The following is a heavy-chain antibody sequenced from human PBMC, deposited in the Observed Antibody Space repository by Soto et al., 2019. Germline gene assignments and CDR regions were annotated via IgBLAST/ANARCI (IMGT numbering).Heavy chain of an antibody. CDR1: GGSFSGYY. CDR2: INHSGST. D-gene: IGHD2-15*01. CDR3: AGGRWSEVVVASTPLFAY. V-gene: IGHV4-34*01. J-gene: IGHJ4*02. Sequence: SETLSLTCAVYGGSFSGYYWSWIRQPPGKGLEWVGEINHSGSTHYNPSLKSRVTISVGTPKNQFSLEPSSVTAADTAVYCCAGGRWSEVVVASTPLFAYGGQGTLVTVSS.